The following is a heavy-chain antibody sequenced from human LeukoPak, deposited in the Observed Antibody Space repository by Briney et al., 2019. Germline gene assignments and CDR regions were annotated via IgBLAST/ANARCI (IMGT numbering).Heavy chain of an antibody. CDR3: AKDRPNFFGSNGHYYRRNGDS. V-gene: IGHV3-23*01. J-gene: IGHJ5*01. D-gene: IGHD3-10*01. Sequence: GGSLRLSCTASGFTFSIYAMSWVRQAPGRGLEWVSAITSSGDTTFYADSVRGRFTISRDNSKNTLYLQMSSLRAEDTAVFYCAKDRPNFFGSNGHYYRRNGDSWGQGTLVTVSS. CDR2: ITSSGDTT. CDR1: GFTFSIYA.